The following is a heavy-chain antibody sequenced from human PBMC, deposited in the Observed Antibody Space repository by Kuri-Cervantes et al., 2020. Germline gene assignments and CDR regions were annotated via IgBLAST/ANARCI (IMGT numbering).Heavy chain of an antibody. V-gene: IGHV3-23*01. CDR2: ISGSGGST. CDR1: GFTFSSYA. CDR3: AKYSSGSRSATDY. Sequence: GGSLRLSCAASGFTFSSYAMSWVRQAPGKGLEWVSAISGSGGSTYYTDSVKGRFTISRDNSKNTLYLQMNSLRAEDTAVYYCAKYSSGSRSATDYWGQGTLVTVSS. D-gene: IGHD6-19*01. J-gene: IGHJ4*02.